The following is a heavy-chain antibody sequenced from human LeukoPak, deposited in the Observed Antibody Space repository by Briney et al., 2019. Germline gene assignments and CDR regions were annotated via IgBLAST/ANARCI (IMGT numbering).Heavy chain of an antibody. CDR2: INPNSGGT. CDR3: ARDAGTYPGRYYFDY. V-gene: IGHV1-2*02. Sequence: ASVKVSCKASGYTFTGYYMHWVGQAPGQGLEWMGWINPNSGGTNYAQKFQGRVTMTRDTSISTAYMELSRLRSDDTAVYYCARDAGTYPGRYYFDYWGQGTLVTVSS. CDR1: GYTFTGYY. D-gene: IGHD1-26*01. J-gene: IGHJ4*02.